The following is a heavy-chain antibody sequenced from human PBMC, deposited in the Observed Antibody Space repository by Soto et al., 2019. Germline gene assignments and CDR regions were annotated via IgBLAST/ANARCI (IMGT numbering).Heavy chain of an antibody. V-gene: IGHV1-69*13. D-gene: IGHD2-8*01. CDR3: ARDNSIGYCTNGVCYGFSGLFDY. J-gene: IGHJ4*02. CDR2: IIPIFGTA. CDR1: GGTFSSYA. Sequence: ASVKVSCKASGGTFSSYAISWVRQAPGQGLEWMGGIIPIFGTANYAQKFQGRVTITADESTSTAYVELSSLRCEDTAVYYCARDNSIGYCTNGVCYGFSGLFDYWGQGTLVTVSS.